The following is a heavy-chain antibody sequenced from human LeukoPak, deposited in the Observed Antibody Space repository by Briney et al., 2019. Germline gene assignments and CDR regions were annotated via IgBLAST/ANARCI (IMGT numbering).Heavy chain of an antibody. CDR2: ISDGGGST. Sequence: PGGSLRLSCAASGFTFSSYSMNWVRQAPGKGLEWVSAISDGGGSTYYADSVKGRFTISRDNSKNTLYLQMNSLRAEDTAVYYCAKTRSETHIIYYYDSSGPFDYWGQGTLVTVSS. CDR1: GFTFSSYS. CDR3: AKTRSETHIIYYYDSSGPFDY. J-gene: IGHJ4*02. V-gene: IGHV3-23*01. D-gene: IGHD3-22*01.